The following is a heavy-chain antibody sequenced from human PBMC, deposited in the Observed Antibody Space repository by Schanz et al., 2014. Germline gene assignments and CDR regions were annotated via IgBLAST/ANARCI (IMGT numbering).Heavy chain of an antibody. J-gene: IGHJ6*03. CDR2: INSANGNT. CDR1: GYTFTEYT. Sequence: QVQLVQSGPEVEKPGASVKVSCKTSGYTFTEYTMYWLRQAPGQRLEWMGWINSANGNTKYSHRFQGRVTITRDTSATTAYMELSSLRSEDTAVYYCARDAVALVPEYFMDVWGKGTPVTVSS. D-gene: IGHD2-15*01. CDR3: ARDAVALVPEYFMDV. V-gene: IGHV1-3*01.